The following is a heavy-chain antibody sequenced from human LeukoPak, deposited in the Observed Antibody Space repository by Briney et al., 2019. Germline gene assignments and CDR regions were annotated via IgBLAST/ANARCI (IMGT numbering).Heavy chain of an antibody. Sequence: GGSLRLSCAASGFTFSDYYMSWIRQGPGKGLEWVSYISSSGSSIYYADSVKGRFTISRDNAKNSLYLQMNSLRAEDTAVYYCARKGYSSSWDLYYFDYWGQGTLVTVSS. CDR3: ARKGYSSSWDLYYFDY. CDR2: ISSSGSSI. V-gene: IGHV3-11*01. D-gene: IGHD6-13*01. J-gene: IGHJ4*02. CDR1: GFTFSDYY.